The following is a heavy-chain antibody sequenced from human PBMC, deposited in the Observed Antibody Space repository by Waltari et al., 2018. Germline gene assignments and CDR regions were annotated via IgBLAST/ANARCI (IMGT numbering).Heavy chain of an antibody. CDR3: TADEGTRAFDF. J-gene: IGHJ4*02. CDR2: IKRKSDGGII. Sequence: EVQLVESGGGLVKAGGSLTLSCAASGLFFREAWMSWVRLPPGWGLWVRQGQGRGMEWVGRIKRKSDGGIIDYSAPVKGRLNMSRDDSRNTVYLEMNNLKTEDTGVYYCTADEGTRAFDFWGQGKLVTVSA. CDR1: GLFFREAW. V-gene: IGHV3-15*01. D-gene: IGHD1-1*01.